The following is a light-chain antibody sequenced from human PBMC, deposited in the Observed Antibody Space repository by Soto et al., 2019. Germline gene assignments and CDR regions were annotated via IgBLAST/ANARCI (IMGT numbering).Light chain of an antibody. J-gene: IGLJ2*01. CDR3: CSYAGSSTLV. V-gene: IGLV2-23*01. CDR1: SRDVGSYNL. CDR2: EGS. Sequence: QSVLTQPASVSGSPGQSITISCTGTSRDVGSYNLVSWYQQHPGKAPKLMIYEGSKRPSGVSNRFSGSKSGNTASLTISGLQAEDEADYYCCSYAGSSTLVFGGGTKLIVL.